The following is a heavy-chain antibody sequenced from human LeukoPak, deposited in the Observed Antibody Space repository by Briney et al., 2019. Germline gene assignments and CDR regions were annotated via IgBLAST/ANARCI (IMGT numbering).Heavy chain of an antibody. D-gene: IGHD6-19*01. V-gene: IGHV1-2*02. CDR1: GYTFTGYY. J-gene: IGHJ3*02. CDR3: ARSTIAVTDNDGFDI. Sequence: ASVKVSCKASGYTFTGYYMHWVRQAAGQGLEWNGWINPNSGGTNYARRFQGRVTMTRDTSINTTYMELSRLRSDDTAVYYCARSTIAVTDNDGFDIWGQGTMVTVSS. CDR2: INPNSGGT.